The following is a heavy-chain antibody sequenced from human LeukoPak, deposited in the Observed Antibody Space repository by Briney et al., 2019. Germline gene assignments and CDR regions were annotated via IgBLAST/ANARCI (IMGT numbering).Heavy chain of an antibody. D-gene: IGHD4-17*01. Sequence: KPGGSLKLSCAASGFTFTDYYMSWIRQAPGKRLEWVSYISSTGSYTNYADSVRGRFTISRDNARNSLYLQMNSLRAEDTAVYYCVRHDYGDYSFDYWGQGTLVTVSS. V-gene: IGHV3-11*06. J-gene: IGHJ4*02. CDR2: ISSTGSYT. CDR3: VRHDYGDYSFDY. CDR1: GFTFTDYY.